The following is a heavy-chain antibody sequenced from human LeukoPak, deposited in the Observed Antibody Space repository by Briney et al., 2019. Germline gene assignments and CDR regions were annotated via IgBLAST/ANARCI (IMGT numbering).Heavy chain of an antibody. Sequence: ATVKISCKVSGYTFTDYYMHWVQQAPGKGLEWMGLVVPEDGETIYAEKFQGRVTITADTSTDTAYMELSSLRSEDTAVYYCATLGNDFWSGYPSRTFDYWGQGTLVTVPS. V-gene: IGHV1-69-2*01. D-gene: IGHD3-3*01. CDR1: GYTFTDYY. CDR3: ATLGNDFWSGYPSRTFDY. CDR2: VVPEDGET. J-gene: IGHJ4*02.